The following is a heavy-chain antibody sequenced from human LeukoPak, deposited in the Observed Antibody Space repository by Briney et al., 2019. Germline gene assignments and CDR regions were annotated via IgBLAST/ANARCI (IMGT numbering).Heavy chain of an antibody. J-gene: IGHJ6*03. Sequence: GASVKVSCKASGYTFTGYYMHWVRQAPGQGLEWMGWINPNSGGTNYAQKFQGRVTMTRDTSISTAYMELSRLRSDDTAVYYCAREGDELELHQKNYYYYYMDVWGKGTTVTVSS. D-gene: IGHD1-7*01. CDR2: INPNSGGT. V-gene: IGHV1-2*02. CDR1: GYTFTGYY. CDR3: AREGDELELHQKNYYYYYMDV.